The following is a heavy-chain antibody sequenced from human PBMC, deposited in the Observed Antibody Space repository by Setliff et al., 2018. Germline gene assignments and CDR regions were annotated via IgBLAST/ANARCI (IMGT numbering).Heavy chain of an antibody. J-gene: IGHJ4*02. V-gene: IGHV1-8*01. CDR2: ISANNGHT. D-gene: IGHD1-1*01. Sequence: ASVKVSCKASGYTFTRYGITWVRQAPGQGLEWMGWISANNGHTKYVQKFQGRVTMTRNTSISTAYMELCSLRSEDTAVYYCARGPFQLVYYFDYWGQGTLVTVSS. CDR3: ARGPFQLVYYFDY. CDR1: GYTFTRYG.